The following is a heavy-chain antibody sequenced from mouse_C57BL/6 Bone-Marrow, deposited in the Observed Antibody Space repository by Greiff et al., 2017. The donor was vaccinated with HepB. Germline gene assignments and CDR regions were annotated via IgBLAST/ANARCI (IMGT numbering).Heavy chain of an antibody. CDR1: GFTFSSYA. V-gene: IGHV5-4*01. D-gene: IGHD3-1*01. CDR2: ISDGGSYT. J-gene: IGHJ4*01. CDR3: GRDEGYVGRNGVDY. Sequence: EVQLVESGGGLVKPGGSLKLSCAASGFTFSSYAMSWVRQTPEQRLEWVATISDGGSYTYYPDNVKGRFTISRDNAKNNLYLQMSQLKSEDTAMYYCGRDEGYVGRNGVDYWGQGTSVTVSS.